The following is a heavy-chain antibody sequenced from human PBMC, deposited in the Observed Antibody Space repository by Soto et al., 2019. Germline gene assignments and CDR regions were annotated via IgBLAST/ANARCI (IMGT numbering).Heavy chain of an antibody. V-gene: IGHV3-64D*06. CDR2: ISSNGGST. Sequence: GGPLRLSCAASGFTFRSYAMHWVRQAPGKGLEYVSAISSNGGSTYYADSVKGRFTISRDNSKNTLYLQMSSLRAEDTAVYYCVKESSSGTDCEYWGQGTMVSVSS. D-gene: IGHD1-1*01. CDR3: VKESSSGTDCEY. J-gene: IGHJ4*02. CDR1: GFTFRSYA.